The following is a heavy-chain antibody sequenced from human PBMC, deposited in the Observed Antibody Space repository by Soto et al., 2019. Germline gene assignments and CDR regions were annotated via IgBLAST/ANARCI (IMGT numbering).Heavy chain of an antibody. D-gene: IGHD1-7*01. V-gene: IGHV4-4*02. CDR2: IYRTGST. CDR1: GGSFTSNNW. J-gene: IGHJ4*02. Sequence: SETLSLTCAVSGGSFTSNNWWTWVRQPPGQGLEWIGEIYRTGSTNYNPSLKSRVTISLDKSEKQISLKVTSLTAADTAVYYCASRDPGTSVDYWGQGTLVTVSS. CDR3: ASRDPGTSVDY.